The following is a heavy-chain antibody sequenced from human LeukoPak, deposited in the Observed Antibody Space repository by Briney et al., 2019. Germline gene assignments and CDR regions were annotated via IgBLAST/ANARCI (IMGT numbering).Heavy chain of an antibody. D-gene: IGHD6-19*01. CDR2: INPSGGST. Sequence: GASVKVSCKASGYTFTSYYMHWVRQAPVQGLEWMGIINPSGGSTSYAQKFQGRVTMTRDTSTSTVYMELSSLRSEDTAVYYCARDASPYSSGMAPNYWGQGTLVTVSS. CDR3: ARDASPYSSGMAPNY. V-gene: IGHV1-46*01. J-gene: IGHJ4*02. CDR1: GYTFTSYY.